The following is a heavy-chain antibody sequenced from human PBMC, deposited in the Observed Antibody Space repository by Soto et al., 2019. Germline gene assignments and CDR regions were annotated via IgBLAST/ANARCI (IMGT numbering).Heavy chain of an antibody. CDR3: ARDRAYYYDSSGNYYYDYGMDV. J-gene: IGHJ6*02. Sequence: QVQLVESGAEVKKPGASVKVSCKASGYTFTNYGISWVRQAPGQGLEWMGWISGYNGNTKYAQKFQGRVTMTTDTTTNTAYMDLRGLGSDDRAVYYCARDRAYYYDSSGNYYYDYGMDVWGQGTTVTVS. V-gene: IGHV1-18*04. CDR1: GYTFTNYG. D-gene: IGHD3-22*01. CDR2: ISGYNGNT.